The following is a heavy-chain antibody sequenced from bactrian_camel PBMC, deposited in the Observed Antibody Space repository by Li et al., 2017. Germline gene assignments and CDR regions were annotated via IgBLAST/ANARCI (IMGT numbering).Heavy chain of an antibody. V-gene: IGHV3S31*01. J-gene: IGHJ4*01. D-gene: IGHD5*01. CDR1: GFTFSKYA. CDR2: VNIGGRGT. CDR3: AKLGTRWSEFPY. Sequence: QLVESGGGLVLPGGSLRLSCAASGFTFSKYAMNWVRQAPGKGLEWVSAVNIGGRGTDYSESVKGRFTISRDNAKNTLYLQLNGLKTEDTAMYYCAKLGTRWSEFPYWGQGTQVTVS.